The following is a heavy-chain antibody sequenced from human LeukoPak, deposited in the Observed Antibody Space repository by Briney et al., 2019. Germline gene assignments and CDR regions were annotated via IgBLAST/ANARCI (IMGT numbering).Heavy chain of an antibody. CDR1: GFTFSSHW. J-gene: IGHJ3*02. CDR3: AKDYMTTVTTGAFDI. CDR2: IKQDGSEI. Sequence: GGSLRLSCVGSGFTFSSHWMSWVRQAPGKGLEWVANIKQDGSEIYYVDSVRGRFTVSRDNAKNSLHLQMNSLRAEDTALYYCAKDYMTTVTTGAFDIWGQGTMVTVSS. D-gene: IGHD4-17*01. V-gene: IGHV3-7*03.